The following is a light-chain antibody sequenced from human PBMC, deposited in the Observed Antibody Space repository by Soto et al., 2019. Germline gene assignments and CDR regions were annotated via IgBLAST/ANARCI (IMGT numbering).Light chain of an antibody. Sequence: EIVLTQSPDTLSLSPGERATLSCRASQSISISYLAWYQQKPGQAPRLLIYDASNRATGIPARFSGSGSGTDFTLTISSLEPEDFAVYYCQQRSNWPPITFGQGTRLEIK. CDR3: QQRSNWPPIT. CDR1: QSISISY. V-gene: IGKV3-11*01. CDR2: DAS. J-gene: IGKJ5*01.